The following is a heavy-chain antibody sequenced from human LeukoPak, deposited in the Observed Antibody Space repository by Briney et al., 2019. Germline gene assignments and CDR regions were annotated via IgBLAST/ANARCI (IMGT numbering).Heavy chain of an antibody. V-gene: IGHV3-23*01. J-gene: IGHJ4*02. CDR2: ISGSGGST. Sequence: GGSLRLSCAASGFTFSSYAMSWVRQAPGKGLEWVSAISGSGGSTYYADSVKGRFTISRDNSKNTLYLQMNSLRAEDTAVYYCAKDLVGSYHRSGGWGDYWGQGTLVTVSS. CDR1: GFTFSSYA. CDR3: AKDLVGSYHRSGGWGDY. D-gene: IGHD2-2*01.